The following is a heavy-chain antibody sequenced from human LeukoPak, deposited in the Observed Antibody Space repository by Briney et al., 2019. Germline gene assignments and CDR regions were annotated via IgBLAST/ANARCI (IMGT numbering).Heavy chain of an antibody. Sequence: PGGSLRLSCAASGFTFSSYSMNWVRQAPGKGLEWVSSISSSSYIYYADSVKGRFTISRDNAKNSLYLQMNSLRAEDTAVYYCARGHRRGYSYGLGVDYWGQGTLVTVSS. V-gene: IGHV3-21*01. J-gene: IGHJ4*02. CDR1: GFTFSSYS. D-gene: IGHD5-18*01. CDR3: ARGHRRGYSYGLGVDY. CDR2: ISSSSYI.